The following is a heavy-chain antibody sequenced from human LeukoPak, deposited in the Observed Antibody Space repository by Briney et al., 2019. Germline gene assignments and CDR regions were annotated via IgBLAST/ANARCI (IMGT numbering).Heavy chain of an antibody. Sequence: GGSLRLSCAASGFTVSSSYMSWVRQAPGKGLEWVSLIYSGGSTYYAASVKGRFAISRDNSKNTLHLQMNSLRPEDTAVYYCAKGYNYAYEYWGQGTLVTVSS. CDR1: GFTVSSSY. CDR3: AKGYNYAYEY. D-gene: IGHD5-18*01. CDR2: IYSGGST. J-gene: IGHJ4*02. V-gene: IGHV3-53*01.